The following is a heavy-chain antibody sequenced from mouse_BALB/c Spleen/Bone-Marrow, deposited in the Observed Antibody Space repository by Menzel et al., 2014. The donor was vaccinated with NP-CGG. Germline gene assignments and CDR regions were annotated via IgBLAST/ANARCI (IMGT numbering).Heavy chain of an antibody. Sequence: QVQLQQSGPELVKPGASVMMSCKASGYTFTDYVISWVKRRTGQGLEWIGEIYPGSGSTYYNEKFKGKATLTADKSSNTAYMQLSSLTSEDSAVYFCARGLGLPFYAMDYWGQGTSVTVSS. V-gene: IGHV1-81*01. CDR3: ARGLGLPFYAMDY. CDR1: GYTFTDYV. CDR2: IYPGSGST. J-gene: IGHJ4*01. D-gene: IGHD3-1*01.